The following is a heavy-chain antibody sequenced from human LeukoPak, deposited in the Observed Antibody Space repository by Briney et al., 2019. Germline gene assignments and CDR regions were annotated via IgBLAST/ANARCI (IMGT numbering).Heavy chain of an antibody. J-gene: IGHJ5*02. V-gene: IGHV1-69*05. Sequence: GASVKVSCKASGGTFSSYAISWVRQAPGQGLEWMGRIIPIFGTANYAQKFQGRVTITTDESTSTAYMELSSLRSEDTAVYYCASGYDLAGYNWFDPWGQGTPVTVSS. CDR1: GGTFSSYA. D-gene: IGHD5-12*01. CDR2: IIPIFGTA. CDR3: ASGYDLAGYNWFDP.